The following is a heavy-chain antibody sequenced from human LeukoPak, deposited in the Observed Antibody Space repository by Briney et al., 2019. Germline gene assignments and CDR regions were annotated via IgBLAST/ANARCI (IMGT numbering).Heavy chain of an antibody. CDR2: IYPDDWGT. Sequence: GAAMQISIRGAGCGFTSCWIGWGRRMPGRGGEGRGGIYPDDWGTSYNPSFQGQVTISADKSINTAYLQWSSLNASDTAMYYCASHTVAGDGVNYYYYAMDLWAQGPTLTVPS. CDR3: ASHTVAGDGVNYYYYAMDL. D-gene: IGHD6-19*01. V-gene: IGHV5-51*01. J-gene: IGHJ6*02. CDR1: GCGFTSCW.